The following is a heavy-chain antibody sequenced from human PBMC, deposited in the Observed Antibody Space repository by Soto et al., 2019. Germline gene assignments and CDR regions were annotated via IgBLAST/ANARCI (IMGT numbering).Heavy chain of an antibody. V-gene: IGHV1-2*02. CDR3: ARPPGYISDWYYFDL. J-gene: IGHJ4*02. D-gene: IGHD3-9*01. CDR2: ISPKSGAT. CDR1: GYTFIDYY. Sequence: ASVKVSCTASGYTFIDYYMHWVRQAPGQGFEWLGRISPKSGATNYAQKFQGRVTMTWDTSLNTAYMELSSLISEDTAVYYCARPPGYISDWYYFDLWGQGTLVTVSS.